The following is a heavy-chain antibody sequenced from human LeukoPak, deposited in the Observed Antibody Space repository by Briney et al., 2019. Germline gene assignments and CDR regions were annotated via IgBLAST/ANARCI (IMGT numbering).Heavy chain of an antibody. Sequence: SVKVSCKASGGTFSSYAISWGRQSPGQGLEWMGGVIPIFGTANYAQKFQRRVTITTDESTSTAYMELSGLRSEDTAVYYCTRATAMVTFSLDPWGQGTLVTVSS. CDR2: VIPIFGTA. J-gene: IGHJ5*02. D-gene: IGHD5-18*01. CDR1: GGTFSSYA. V-gene: IGHV1-69*05. CDR3: TRATAMVTFSLDP.